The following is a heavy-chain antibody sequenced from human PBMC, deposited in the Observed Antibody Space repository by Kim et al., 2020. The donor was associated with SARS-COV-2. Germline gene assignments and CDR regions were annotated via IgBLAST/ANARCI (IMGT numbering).Heavy chain of an antibody. V-gene: IGHV4-34*01. J-gene: IGHJ3*02. CDR1: GGSFSGYY. D-gene: IGHD3-3*01. CDR3: ARGSSYYDFWSGLPIDAFDI. Sequence: SETLTLTCAVYGGSFSGYYLSWIRQPPGKGLEWIGEINHSGSTNYNPSLKSRVTISVDTSKNQFSLKLSSVTAADTAVYYCARGSSYYDFWSGLPIDAFDIWGQGTMVTVSS. CDR2: INHSGST.